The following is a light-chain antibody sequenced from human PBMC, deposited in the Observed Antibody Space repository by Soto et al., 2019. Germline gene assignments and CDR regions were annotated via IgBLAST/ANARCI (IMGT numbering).Light chain of an antibody. V-gene: IGKV1-6*01. J-gene: IGKJ1*01. CDR3: LQDYSYPWT. Sequence: AIQLTQSPPSPSASVGDRVTITCRASQGIRNDLGWYQQKPGKAPKLLIYAASSLQSGVPSRFSGSASGTDFTLTISSLQPEDFATYYCLQDYSYPWTFGQGTKVDIK. CDR2: AAS. CDR1: QGIRND.